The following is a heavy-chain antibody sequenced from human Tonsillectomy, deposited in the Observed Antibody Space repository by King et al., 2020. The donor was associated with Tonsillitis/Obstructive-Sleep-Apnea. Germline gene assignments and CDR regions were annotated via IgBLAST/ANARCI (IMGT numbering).Heavy chain of an antibody. CDR3: ARGYCSDTSCYTLDY. CDR2: INTYNGNT. CDR1: GYIFTSYG. J-gene: IGHJ4*02. D-gene: IGHD2-2*02. V-gene: IGHV1-18*01. Sequence: LQLVQSGAEVKKPGASVKVSCKASGYIFTSYGINWVRQAPGQGLEWMGWINTYNGNTNYAQNLQGRVTMTTDTSTNTAYMELRSLRSDDTAVYYCARGYCSDTSCYTLDYWGQGTLVTVSS.